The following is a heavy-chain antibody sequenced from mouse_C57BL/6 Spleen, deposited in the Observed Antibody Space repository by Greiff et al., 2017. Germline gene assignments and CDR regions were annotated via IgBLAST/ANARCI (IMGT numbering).Heavy chain of an antibody. J-gene: IGHJ3*01. CDR1: GYTFTGYW. V-gene: IGHV1-9*01. D-gene: IGHD3-1*01. CDR2: IVPGSGST. Sequence: VQLQQSGAELMKPGASVKLSCKATGYTFTGYWIQWVKQRPGHGLEWIGEIVPGSGSTNYNQKFKGKATFTAETSSNTAYMQLSSLTTEDSAIYYWASAVDVYVGDGCALWGRGTLVTVS. CDR3: ASAVDVYVGDGCAL.